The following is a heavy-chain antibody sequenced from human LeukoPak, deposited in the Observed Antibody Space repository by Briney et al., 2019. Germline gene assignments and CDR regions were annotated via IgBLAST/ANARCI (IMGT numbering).Heavy chain of an antibody. CDR1: GYTFTGYY. J-gene: IGHJ4*02. CDR3: ARTQYNSTVVLDN. Sequence: ASVKVSCKASGYTFTGYYIHWVRQAPGQGLEWMGWINPNSGGTNYAQKFQGRVTMTRDTSISTAYMDLSRLRSDDTAVYYCARTQYNSTVVLDNWGQGTLVTVSA. V-gene: IGHV1-2*02. D-gene: IGHD1-1*01. CDR2: INPNSGGT.